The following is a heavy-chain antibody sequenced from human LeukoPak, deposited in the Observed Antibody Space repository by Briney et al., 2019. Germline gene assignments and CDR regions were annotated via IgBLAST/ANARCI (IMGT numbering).Heavy chain of an antibody. CDR2: INPNSGGT. J-gene: IGHJ4*02. D-gene: IGHD4-17*01. CDR3: ARDYYGDYRTGRVRPYYFDY. Sequence: ASVKVSCKASGYTFTGYYMHWVRQAPGQGLEWMGWINPNSGGTNFAQKFLGRVTITRDTSISTAYMELSSLRSDGTAVYYCARDYYGDYRTGRVRPYYFDYWGQGTLVTVSS. CDR1: GYTFTGYY. V-gene: IGHV1-2*02.